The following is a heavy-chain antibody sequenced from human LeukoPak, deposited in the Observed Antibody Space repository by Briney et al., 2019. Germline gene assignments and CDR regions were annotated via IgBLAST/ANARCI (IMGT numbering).Heavy chain of an antibody. V-gene: IGHV3-74*01. D-gene: IGHD1-26*01. J-gene: IGHJ4*02. CDR3: VRASSGSHGDY. CDR2: INPDGSWA. CDR1: GFTFSSYR. Sequence: GGSLRLSCAASGFTFSSYRMHWVRQAPGKGLVWVSRINPDGSWASYADSVKGRFTISRDNAKNTLNLQMNSLRVEDTAVYYCVRASSGSHGDYWGQGTLVTVSS.